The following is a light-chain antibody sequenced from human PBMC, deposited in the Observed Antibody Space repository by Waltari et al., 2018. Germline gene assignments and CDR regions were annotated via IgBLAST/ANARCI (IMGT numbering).Light chain of an antibody. V-gene: IGKV1-39*01. Sequence: DIQMTEPPSSLSASVGDSVNITCRASQSISSYLKWYQQKPGKAPKLLIYAASSLQSGVPSRFSGSGSGTDFTLTISSLQPEDFATYYCQQSYSTPYTFGQGTKLEIK. CDR1: QSISSY. CDR3: QQSYSTPYT. CDR2: AAS. J-gene: IGKJ2*01.